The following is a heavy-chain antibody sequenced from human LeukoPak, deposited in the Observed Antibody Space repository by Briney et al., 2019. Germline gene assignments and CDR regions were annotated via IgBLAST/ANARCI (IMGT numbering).Heavy chain of an antibody. J-gene: IGHJ6*02. CDR1: GYTITGYY. CDR3: ARVSGGGSGGYYYGMDV. Sequence: ASVKVSCKASGYTITGYYMHWVRQAPGQGLEWMGWINPNSGGTNYAQKFQGWVTMTRDTSISTAYMELSRLRSDDTAVYDCARVSGGGSGGYYYGMDVWGQGTTVTVSS. V-gene: IGHV1-2*04. D-gene: IGHD6-19*01. CDR2: INPNSGGT.